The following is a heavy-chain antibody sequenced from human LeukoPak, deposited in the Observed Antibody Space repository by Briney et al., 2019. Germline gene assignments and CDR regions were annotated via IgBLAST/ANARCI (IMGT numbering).Heavy chain of an antibody. J-gene: IGHJ4*02. CDR3: AGTYYDFWSGYQTSDY. CDR1: GYSISSGYY. D-gene: IGHD3-3*01. CDR2: IYHSGST. Sequence: PSETLSLTCAVSGYSISSGYYWGWIRQPPGKGLAWIGSIYHSGSTYYNPSLKSRVTISVDTSKNQFSLKLSSVTAADTAVYYCAGTYYDFWSGYQTSDYWGQGTLVTVSS. V-gene: IGHV4-38-2*01.